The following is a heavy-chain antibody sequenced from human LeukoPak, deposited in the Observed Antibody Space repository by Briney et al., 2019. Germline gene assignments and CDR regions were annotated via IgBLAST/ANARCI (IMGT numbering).Heavy chain of an antibody. J-gene: IGHJ4*02. D-gene: IGHD3-3*01. CDR1: GFTFSSYG. CDR2: IWYGGSNK. CDR3: AKQDFWSGYYDY. V-gene: IGHV3-30*02. Sequence: GGSLRLSCAASGFTFSSYGMHWVRQAPGKGLEWVAVIWYGGSNKYYADSVKGRFTISRDNSKNTLYLQMSSLRAEDTAVYYCAKQDFWSGYYDYWGQGTLVTVSS.